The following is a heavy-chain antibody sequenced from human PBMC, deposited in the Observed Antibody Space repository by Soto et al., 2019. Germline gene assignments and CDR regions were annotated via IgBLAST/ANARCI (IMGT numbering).Heavy chain of an antibody. CDR2: FDPEDGET. CDR1: GYTLTELS. CDR3: ATFPRITIFGVVPFDP. V-gene: IGHV1-24*01. J-gene: IGHJ5*02. D-gene: IGHD3-3*01. Sequence: GASVKVSCKVSGYTLTELSMHWVRQAPGKGLEWMGGFDPEDGETIYAQKFQGRVTMTEDTSTDTAYMELSSLRSEDTAVYYCATFPRITIFGVVPFDPWGQGTLVTVSS.